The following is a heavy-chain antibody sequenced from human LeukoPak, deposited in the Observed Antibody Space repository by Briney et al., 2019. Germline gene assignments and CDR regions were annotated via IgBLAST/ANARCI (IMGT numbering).Heavy chain of an antibody. J-gene: IGHJ5*02. CDR2: IYASGGT. V-gene: IGHV4-4*07. CDR3: AWSVGYCGSASCYVYWFDP. CDR1: GCSVSSYY. Sequence: SETLSLTSTVSGCSVSSYYWSWIRQPAGKGLEWIGRIYASGGTNYNPSLKSRLTISVDKSKNQFSLRLSSVTAADTAVYSSAWSVGYCGSASCYVYWFDPWGQGTLVTVSS. D-gene: IGHD2-2*01.